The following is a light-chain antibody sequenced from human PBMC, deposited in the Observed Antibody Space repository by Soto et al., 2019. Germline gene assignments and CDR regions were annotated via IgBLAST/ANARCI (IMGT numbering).Light chain of an antibody. V-gene: IGKV3-11*01. CDR3: QQRSNLPPT. Sequence: EVVLTQSPATLSLSPGERATLSCRASQSVSSYLAWYQQKPGQAPRLLIYGASNRATDIPARFTGSGSGTDFTLTISSLEPEDFAVYYCQQRSNLPPTFGQGTRLEIK. CDR1: QSVSSY. J-gene: IGKJ5*01. CDR2: GAS.